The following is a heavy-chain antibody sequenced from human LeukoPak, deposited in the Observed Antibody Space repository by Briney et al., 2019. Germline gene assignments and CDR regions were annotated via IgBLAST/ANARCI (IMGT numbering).Heavy chain of an antibody. CDR1: GFTFSNYA. CDR3: ARGPPEGPFDY. CDR2: ISGSGGST. V-gene: IGHV3-23*01. J-gene: IGHJ4*02. Sequence: GGSLRLSCAASGFTFSNYAMSWVRQAPGKGLEWVSAISGSGGSTYYADSVKGRFTISRDNSKNTLYLQMNSLRAGDTAVYYCARGPPEGPFDYWGQGTLVTVSS.